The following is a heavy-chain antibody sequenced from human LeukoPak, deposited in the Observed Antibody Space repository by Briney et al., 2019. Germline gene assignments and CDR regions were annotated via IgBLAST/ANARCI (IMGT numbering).Heavy chain of an antibody. D-gene: IGHD2-2*01. Sequence: GGSLRLSCAASGFTFSSYAMHWVRQAPGKGLEWVAVISYDGSNKYYADSVKGRFTISRDNSKNTLYLQMNSLRAEDTAVYYCARGGDIVVVPAAMAPLYGMDVWGKGTTVTVSS. J-gene: IGHJ6*04. V-gene: IGHV3-30*04. CDR1: GFTFSSYA. CDR2: ISYDGSNK. CDR3: ARGGDIVVVPAAMAPLYGMDV.